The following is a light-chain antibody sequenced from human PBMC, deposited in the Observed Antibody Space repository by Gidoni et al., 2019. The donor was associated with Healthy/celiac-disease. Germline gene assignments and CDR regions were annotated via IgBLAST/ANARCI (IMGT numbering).Light chain of an antibody. CDR3: QAWDTSTGGV. J-gene: IGLJ2*01. CDR1: KLGDKY. Sequence: SSELTHPPSVSVPPGQTASITCSGDKLGDKYAYWYQQKPGQSPVLVIYQDTKRPSGIPERFSGSNSGNTATLTISGTQAMDEADYYCQAWDTSTGGVFGGGTKLTVL. V-gene: IGLV3-1*01. CDR2: QDT.